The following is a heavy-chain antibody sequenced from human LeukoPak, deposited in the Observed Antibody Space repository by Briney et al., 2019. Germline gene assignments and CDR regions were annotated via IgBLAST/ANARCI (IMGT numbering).Heavy chain of an antibody. Sequence: GGSLRLSCAASGFTFSSYGMHWVRQAPGKGLEWVAFIRYDGSNKYYADSVKGRFTISRDNSKNTMYLQMKSLRAEDTAVYYCAKGGGYEAQYYYYYLDVWGKGTTVTISS. J-gene: IGHJ6*03. CDR1: GFTFSSYG. V-gene: IGHV3-30*02. CDR3: AKGGGYEAQYYYYYLDV. CDR2: IRYDGSNK. D-gene: IGHD5-12*01.